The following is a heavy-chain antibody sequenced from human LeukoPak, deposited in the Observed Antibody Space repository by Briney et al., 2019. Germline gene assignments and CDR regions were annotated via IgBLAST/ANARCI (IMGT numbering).Heavy chain of an antibody. CDR2: ISWDGGST. D-gene: IGHD6-19*01. CDR3: AKDGNGRSSGWDLFHYYYYYMDV. CDR1: GFTFDDYT. V-gene: IGHV3-43*01. Sequence: SGGSLRLSCAASGFTFDDYTMHWVRQAPGKGLEWVSLISWDGGSTYSADSVKGRFTISRDNSKNSLYLQMNSLRTEDTALYYCAKDGNGRSSGWDLFHYYYYYMDVWGKGTTVTISS. J-gene: IGHJ6*03.